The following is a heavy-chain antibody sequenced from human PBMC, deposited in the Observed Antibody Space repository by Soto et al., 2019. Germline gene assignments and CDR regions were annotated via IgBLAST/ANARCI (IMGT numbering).Heavy chain of an antibody. CDR2: IGSAGDT. J-gene: IGHJ6*02. D-gene: IGHD3-10*01. Sequence: EVQLVESGGGLVPPGGSLRLSCAASGFTFNTYGMRWVRQVTGKGLEWVSLIGSAGDTYYSDSVKRRFAISRENAKNSLYLQMNSLRAGDTAVYYCAREGRGFAGGLDVWGQGTTVTVSS. CDR1: GFTFNTYG. CDR3: AREGRGFAGGLDV. V-gene: IGHV3-13*01.